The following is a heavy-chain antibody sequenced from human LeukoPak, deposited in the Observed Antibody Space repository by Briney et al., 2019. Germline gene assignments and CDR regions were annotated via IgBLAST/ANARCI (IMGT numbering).Heavy chain of an antibody. V-gene: IGHV1-69*05. D-gene: IGHD6-6*01. CDR3: ARMYSSSTPGYYYYYMDV. CDR2: IIPIFGTA. J-gene: IGHJ6*03. CDR1: GGTFSSYA. Sequence: SVKVSCKASGGTFSSYAISWVRQAPGQGLEWMGGIIPIFGTANYAQRFQGRVTITTDESTSTAYMELSSLRSEDTAVYYCARMYSSSTPGYYYYYMDVWGKGTTVTVSS.